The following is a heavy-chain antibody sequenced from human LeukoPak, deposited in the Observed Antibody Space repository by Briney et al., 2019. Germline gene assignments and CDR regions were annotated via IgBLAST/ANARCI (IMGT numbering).Heavy chain of an antibody. V-gene: IGHV4-34*01. CDR2: INHSGST. CDR3: ARGTRGYSYGYAPSSYNWFDP. J-gene: IGHJ5*02. CDR1: GGSFSGYY. Sequence: PSETLSLTCAVYGGSFSGYYWSWIRQPPGKGLEWIGEINHSGSTNYNPSLKSRVTISVDTSKNQFSLKLSSVTAAGTAVYYCARGTRGYSYGYAPSSYNWFDPWGQGTLVTVSS. D-gene: IGHD5-18*01.